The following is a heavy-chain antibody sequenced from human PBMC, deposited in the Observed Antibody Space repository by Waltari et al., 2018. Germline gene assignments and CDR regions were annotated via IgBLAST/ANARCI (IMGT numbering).Heavy chain of an antibody. CDR1: GFTFSSYS. Sequence: EVQLVESGGGLVKPGGSLRLSCAASGFTFSSYSMNWVRQAPGKGLEWVSSISSSSSYIYYADSVKGRFTISRDNAKNSLYLQMNSLRAEDTAVYYCARESDSSSWWWFDPWGQGTLVTVSS. V-gene: IGHV3-21*01. J-gene: IGHJ5*02. CDR3: ARESDSSSWWWFDP. D-gene: IGHD6-13*01. CDR2: ISSSSSYI.